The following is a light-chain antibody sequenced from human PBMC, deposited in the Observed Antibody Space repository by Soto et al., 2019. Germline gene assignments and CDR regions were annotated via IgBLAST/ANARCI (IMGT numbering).Light chain of an antibody. CDR1: QHMISW. Sequence: DIQMTQSPSSVSASVGDRVIITCRASQHMISWLAWYQQKPGEAPKLLIYAASRLQSGVPSRFSGSESGTDFTLSISSLQPEDFATYYCQQGDSFPLAFGGGTKVEIK. CDR3: QQGDSFPLA. V-gene: IGKV1D-12*01. J-gene: IGKJ4*01. CDR2: AAS.